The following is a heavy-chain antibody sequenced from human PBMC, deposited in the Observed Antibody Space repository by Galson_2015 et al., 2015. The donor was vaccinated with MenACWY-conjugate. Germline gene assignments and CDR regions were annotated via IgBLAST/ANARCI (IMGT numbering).Heavy chain of an antibody. Sequence: SLRLSCAASGLTFSSYWMHWVRQAAGKGVVWVSLINSDGSSTSYADSVKGRFTISRDNAKNTLYLQMNSLRAEDTAVYYCAVYCSSTRCYGASGGYWGQGTLVTVSS. CDR1: GLTFSSYW. CDR3: AVYCSSTRCYGASGGY. V-gene: IGHV3-74*01. CDR2: INSDGSST. J-gene: IGHJ4*02. D-gene: IGHD2-2*01.